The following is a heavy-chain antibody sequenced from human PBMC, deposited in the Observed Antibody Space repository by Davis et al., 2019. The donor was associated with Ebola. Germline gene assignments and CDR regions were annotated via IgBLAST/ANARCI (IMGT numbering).Heavy chain of an antibody. CDR3: ATLWFGELLGMDV. CDR1: GYTFTSYG. J-gene: IGHJ6*04. Sequence: SVKVSCKASGYTFTSYGITWVRQAPGQGLEWMGGIIPIFGTANYAQKFQGRVTITADESTSTAYMELSRLRSDDTAVYYCATLWFGELLGMDVWGKGTTVTVSS. D-gene: IGHD3-10*01. V-gene: IGHV1-69*13. CDR2: IIPIFGTA.